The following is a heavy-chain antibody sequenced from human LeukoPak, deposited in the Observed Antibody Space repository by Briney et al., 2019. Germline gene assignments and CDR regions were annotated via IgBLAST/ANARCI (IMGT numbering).Heavy chain of an antibody. CDR3: ARDGGGPLD. Sequence: GGSLRLSCAASGFTFSSYWMSWVRQAPGKGLEWVANIKQDGSDKYYVDSVKGRFTISRDNAKKSLYLQMNSLRVEDTAVYYCARDGGGPLDWGQGTLVTVSS. V-gene: IGHV3-7*01. D-gene: IGHD3-10*01. CDR1: GFTFSSYW. J-gene: IGHJ4*02. CDR2: IKQDGSDK.